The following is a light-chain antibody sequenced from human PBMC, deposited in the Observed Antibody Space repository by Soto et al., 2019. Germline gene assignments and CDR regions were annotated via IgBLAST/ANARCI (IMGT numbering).Light chain of an antibody. CDR3: QQYGDSPWT. V-gene: IGKV3-20*01. CDR2: GAS. Sequence: ALTQFPGTLSSSPGERATLSCRASQSVSSSYLAWYQQKPGQAPRLLIYGASSRATGIPARFSGSGSGTDFTLTINRLEPEDFAVYFCQQYGDSPWTFGQGTKVDIK. CDR1: QSVSSSY. J-gene: IGKJ1*01.